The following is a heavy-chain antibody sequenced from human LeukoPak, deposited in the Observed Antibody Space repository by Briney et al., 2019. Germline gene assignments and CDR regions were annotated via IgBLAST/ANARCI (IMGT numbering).Heavy chain of an antibody. CDR3: ARAPMVRGVILLSGFDY. V-gene: IGHV3-30*03. J-gene: IGHJ4*02. D-gene: IGHD3-10*01. CDR1: GGSISTYY. CDR2: ISYDGSNK. Sequence: PSETLFLTCTVSGGSISTYYWSWIRQPPGKGLEWVAVISYDGSNKYYADSVEGRFTISRDNSKNTLYLQMNSLRAEDTAVYYCARAPMVRGVILLSGFDYWGQGTLVTVSS.